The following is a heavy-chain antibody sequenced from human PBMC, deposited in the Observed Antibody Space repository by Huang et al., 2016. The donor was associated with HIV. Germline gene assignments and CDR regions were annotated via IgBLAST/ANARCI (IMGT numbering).Heavy chain of an antibody. D-gene: IGHD3-9*01. Sequence: QVQLVQSRAEVKKPGASVKVSCKVSEYTLTELSIPWVRQPPGKGLEWMGGFEPEMGETIDEQKFQGRVTMTEDTSTETAFMELSGLRPEDTAVYYCATGFDVFFDFWGQGTLVTVSS. CDR2: FEPEMGET. CDR1: EYTLTELS. V-gene: IGHV1-24*01. CDR3: ATGFDVFFDF. J-gene: IGHJ4*02.